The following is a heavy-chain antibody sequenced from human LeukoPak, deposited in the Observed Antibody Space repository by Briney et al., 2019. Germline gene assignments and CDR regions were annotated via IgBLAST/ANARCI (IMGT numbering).Heavy chain of an antibody. CDR1: GFILSSYW. D-gene: IGHD6-6*01. CDR2: ISYDGSNK. CDR3: ARDLPTYSSSAEAGLDY. Sequence: GGSLRLSCAASGFILSSYWMSWVRQVPGKGLEWVAVISYDGSNKYYADSVKGRFTISRDNSKNTLYLQMNSLRAEDTAVYYCARDLPTYSSSAEAGLDYWGQGTLVTVSS. V-gene: IGHV3-30-3*01. J-gene: IGHJ4*02.